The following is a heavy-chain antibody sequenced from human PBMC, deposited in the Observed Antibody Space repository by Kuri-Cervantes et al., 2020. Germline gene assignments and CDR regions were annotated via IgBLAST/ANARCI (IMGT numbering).Heavy chain of an antibody. J-gene: IGHJ6*02. CDR1: GFTFSSYA. Sequence: LSLTCAASGFTFSSYAMSWVRQAPGKRLEWVGRIKSKTDGGTTDYAAPVKGRFTISRDDSKNTLYLQMNSLKTEDTAVYYCSANHYYDFWSGYWSYYYGMDVWGQGTTVTVSS. D-gene: IGHD3-3*01. CDR3: SANHYYDFWSGYWSYYYGMDV. CDR2: IKSKTDGGTT. V-gene: IGHV3-15*01.